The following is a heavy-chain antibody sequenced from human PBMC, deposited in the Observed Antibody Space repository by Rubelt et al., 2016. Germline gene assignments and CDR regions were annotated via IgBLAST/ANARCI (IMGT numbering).Heavy chain of an antibody. V-gene: IGHV1-2*02. Sequence: QVQLVQSGAEVKKPGASVKVSCKASGYTFTGYYMHWVRQAPGQGLEWMGWINPNSGGPNYAQKLQGRVTMTTDTSTSTAYMELRSLRSDDTAVYYCARDSSSLYFDYWGQGTLVTVSS. CDR2: INPNSGGP. D-gene: IGHD6-6*01. CDR1: GYTFTGYY. J-gene: IGHJ4*02. CDR3: ARDSSSLYFDY.